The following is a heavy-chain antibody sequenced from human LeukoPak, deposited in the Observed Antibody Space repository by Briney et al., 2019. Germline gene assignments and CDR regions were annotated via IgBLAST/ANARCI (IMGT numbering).Heavy chain of an antibody. V-gene: IGHV3-30-3*01. D-gene: IGHD3-3*01. CDR1: GFTFSSYA. Sequence: GRSLRLSCAASGFTFSSYAMHWVRQAPGKGLEWVAVISYDGSNKYYADSVKGRFTISRDNSKNTLYLQMNSLRAEDTAVYYCARDNDFWSGYTTTYYFDYWGQGTLVTVSS. J-gene: IGHJ4*02. CDR2: ISYDGSNK. CDR3: ARDNDFWSGYTTTYYFDY.